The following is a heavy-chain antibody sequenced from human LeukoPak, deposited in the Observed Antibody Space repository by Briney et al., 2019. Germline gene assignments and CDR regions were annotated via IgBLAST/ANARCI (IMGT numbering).Heavy chain of an antibody. J-gene: IGHJ6*03. CDR2: IYYSGST. V-gene: IGHV4-59*01. D-gene: IGHD2-2*01. Sequence: SETLSLTCTVSGGSISSYYWSWIRQPPGKGLEWIGYIYYSGSTNYNPSLKSRVTISVDTSKNQFSPKLSSVTAADTAVYYCARDSRRAYCSSTSCYGHYYYYMDVWGKGTTVTVSS. CDR3: ARDSRRAYCSSTSCYGHYYYYMDV. CDR1: GGSISSYY.